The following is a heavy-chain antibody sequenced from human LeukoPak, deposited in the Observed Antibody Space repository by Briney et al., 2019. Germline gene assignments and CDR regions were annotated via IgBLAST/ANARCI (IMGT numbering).Heavy chain of an antibody. D-gene: IGHD3-10*01. CDR3: ARGVGHYGSGSYYKNWFDP. CDR1: GFTVSGNY. CDR2: IYSGGST. V-gene: IGHV3-53*01. Sequence: GGSLRLSCAASGFTVSGNYMSWVRQAPGKGLGWVSIIYSGGSTYYADSVKGRFTISRDNSKNTLYLQMNSLRAEDTAVYYCARGVGHYGSGSYYKNWFDPWGQGTLVTVSS. J-gene: IGHJ5*02.